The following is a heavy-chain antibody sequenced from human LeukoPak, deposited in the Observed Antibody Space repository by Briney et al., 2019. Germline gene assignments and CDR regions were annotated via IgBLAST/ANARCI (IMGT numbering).Heavy chain of an antibody. J-gene: IGHJ4*02. Sequence: GGSLRLSCAASGFTFSSYGMHWVRQAPGKGLEWVAFIRYDGSNKYYANSVKGRFTISRDNSKNTLYLQMNSLRAEDTAVYYCAKLHTTGTPNGDYWGQGTLVTVSS. V-gene: IGHV3-30*02. CDR1: GFTFSSYG. CDR2: IRYDGSNK. CDR3: AKLHTTGTPNGDY. D-gene: IGHD1-1*01.